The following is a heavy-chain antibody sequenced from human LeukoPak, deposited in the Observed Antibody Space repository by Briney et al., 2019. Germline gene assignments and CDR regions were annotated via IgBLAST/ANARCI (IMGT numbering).Heavy chain of an antibody. J-gene: IGHJ4*02. CDR2: IYTSGST. CDR1: GGSISSYY. CDR3: ASTYSSGWYHY. Sequence: SETLSLTCTVSGGSISSYYWGWIRQPAGKGLEWIGRIYTSGSTNYNPSLKSRVTMSVDTSKNQFSLKLSSVTAADTAVYYCASTYSSGWYHYWGQGTLVTVSS. V-gene: IGHV4-4*07. D-gene: IGHD6-19*01.